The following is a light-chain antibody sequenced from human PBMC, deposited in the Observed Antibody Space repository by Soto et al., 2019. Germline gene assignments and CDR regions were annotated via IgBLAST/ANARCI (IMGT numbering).Light chain of an antibody. Sequence: SSELTQPPSASGAPGKTARITCGGNNIGSKSVQWYQQKPGQAPVLDIYYDSDRPSGIPERFSGSNSGNTATLTISRVEAGDEADYYCPVWDSSSDHVVFGGGTKLTVL. V-gene: IGLV3-21*04. J-gene: IGLJ2*01. CDR3: PVWDSSSDHVV. CDR2: YDS. CDR1: NIGSKS.